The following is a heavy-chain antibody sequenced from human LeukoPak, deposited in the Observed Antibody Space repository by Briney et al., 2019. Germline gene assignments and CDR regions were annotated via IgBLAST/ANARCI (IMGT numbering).Heavy chain of an antibody. CDR3: ARASGSYGYYWFDP. CDR2: IYYSGST. J-gene: IGHJ5*02. Sequence: IYYSGSTYYNPSLKSRVTMSVDTSKNQFSLKLSSVTAADTAVYYCARASGSYGYYWFDPWGQGTLVTVSS. V-gene: IGHV4-28*03. D-gene: IGHD1-26*01.